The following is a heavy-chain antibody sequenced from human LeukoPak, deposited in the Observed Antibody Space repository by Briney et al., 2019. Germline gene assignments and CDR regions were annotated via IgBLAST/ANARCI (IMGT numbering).Heavy chain of an antibody. CDR1: GYSFTSYW. Sequence: GESLKISCKGSGYSFTSYWIGWVRQMPGKGLEWMGIIYPGDSDTRYSPSFQGQVTISADKSISTAYLQWSSLKASDTAMYYCASSSSIAARRNYYYMDVWGKGTTVTVSS. CDR2: IYPGDSDT. CDR3: ASSSSIAARRNYYYMDV. J-gene: IGHJ6*03. V-gene: IGHV5-51*01. D-gene: IGHD6-6*01.